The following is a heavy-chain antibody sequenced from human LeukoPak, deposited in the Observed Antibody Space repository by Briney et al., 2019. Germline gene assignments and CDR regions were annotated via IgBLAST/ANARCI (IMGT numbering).Heavy chain of an antibody. CDR3: ARNSAVATSRSWFDP. CDR2: AYYSGST. D-gene: IGHD6-19*01. J-gene: IGHJ5*02. V-gene: IGHV4-59*08. CDR1: DGSISNYY. Sequence: SETLSLTCSVFDGSISNYYWSWIRQPPGNGLEWIGYAYYSGSTTYNPSLESRVTISVDTSKNQSSLKLTAVTAADTAVYYCARNSAVATSRSWFDPWGQGTLVTVSS.